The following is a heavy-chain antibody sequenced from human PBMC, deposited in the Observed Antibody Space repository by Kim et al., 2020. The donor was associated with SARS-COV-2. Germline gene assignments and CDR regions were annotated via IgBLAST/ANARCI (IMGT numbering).Heavy chain of an antibody. CDR3: AKDHYDFWSGYLRGPFGY. CDR1: GFTFSSYA. D-gene: IGHD3-3*01. CDR2: ISGSGGST. V-gene: IGHV3-23*01. Sequence: LSLTCAASGFTFSSYAMSWVRQAPGKGLEWVSAISGSGGSTYYADSVKGRFTISRDNSKNTLYLQMNSLRAEDTAVYYCAKDHYDFWSGYLRGPFGYWGQGTLVTVSS. J-gene: IGHJ4*02.